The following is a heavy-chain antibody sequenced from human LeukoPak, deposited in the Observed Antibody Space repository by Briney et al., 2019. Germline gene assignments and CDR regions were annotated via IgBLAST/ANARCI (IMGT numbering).Heavy chain of an antibody. V-gene: IGHV3-23*01. CDR2: ISGSGDST. J-gene: IGHJ6*03. CDR1: GLTFSSYG. D-gene: IGHD4-11*01. CDR3: AKDSEPYTYYYYMDV. Sequence: GGSLRLSCAASGLTFSSYGMSWVRQAPGKGLEWVSAISGSGDSTYYADSVKGRFTISRDNSKNTLYLQMNSLRAEDTAVYYCAKDSEPYTYYYYMDVWGKGTTVTISS.